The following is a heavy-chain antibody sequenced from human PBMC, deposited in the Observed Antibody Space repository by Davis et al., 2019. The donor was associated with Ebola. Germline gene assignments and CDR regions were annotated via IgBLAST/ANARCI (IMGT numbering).Heavy chain of an antibody. Sequence: GESLKISCAASGFTFSSYAMHWVRQAPGKGLEWLAHVYFDGSKQAYSDSVKGRFTISRDNSKNTLYLQMNSLSAEDTAIYYCARDGAGSFRGYYLDSWGQGAQVTVSS. CDR1: GFTFSSYA. J-gene: IGHJ4*02. CDR2: VYFDGSKQ. D-gene: IGHD3-16*02. V-gene: IGHV3-30*04. CDR3: ARDGAGSFRGYYLDS.